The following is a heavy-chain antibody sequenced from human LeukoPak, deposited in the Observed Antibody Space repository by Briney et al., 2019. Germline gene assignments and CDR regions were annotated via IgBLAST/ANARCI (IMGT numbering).Heavy chain of an antibody. CDR3: ARGKRGAAAGKEYNWFDP. Sequence: SETLSLTCAVYGGSFSGYYWSWIRQPPGKGLEWIGEINHSGSTNYNPSLKSRVTISVDTSKNQFSLKLSSVTAADTAVYYCARGKRGAAAGKEYNWFDPWGQGTLVTVSS. CDR2: INHSGST. J-gene: IGHJ5*02. V-gene: IGHV4-34*01. D-gene: IGHD6-13*01. CDR1: GGSFSGYY.